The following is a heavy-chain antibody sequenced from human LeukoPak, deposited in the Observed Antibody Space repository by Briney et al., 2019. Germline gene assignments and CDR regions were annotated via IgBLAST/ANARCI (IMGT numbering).Heavy chain of an antibody. Sequence: GGSLRLSCAASGFTFSSYSMNWVRQAPGKGLEWVSSISSSGSCIYYADSVKGRFTISRDNAKNSLYLQMNSLRAEDTAVYYCARDGAGGSYSIWGQGTMVTVSS. D-gene: IGHD1-26*01. CDR1: GFTFSSYS. V-gene: IGHV3-21*01. J-gene: IGHJ3*02. CDR3: ARDGAGGSYSI. CDR2: ISSSGSCI.